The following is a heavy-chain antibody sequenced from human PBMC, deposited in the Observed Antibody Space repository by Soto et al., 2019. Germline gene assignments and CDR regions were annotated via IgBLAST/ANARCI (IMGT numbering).Heavy chain of an antibody. D-gene: IGHD3-9*01. CDR1: GVTFSGSA. Sequence: GGSLRLSCAASGVTFSGSAMHWVRQASGKGLEWVGRIRSKANSYATAYAASVKGRFTISRDDSKNTAYLQMNSLKIEDTAVYYCTFENWFDPWGQGTLVTVSS. V-gene: IGHV3-73*01. CDR3: TFENWFDP. J-gene: IGHJ5*02. CDR2: IRSKANSYAT.